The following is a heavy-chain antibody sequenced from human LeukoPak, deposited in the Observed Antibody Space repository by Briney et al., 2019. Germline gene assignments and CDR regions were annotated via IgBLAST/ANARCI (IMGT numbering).Heavy chain of an antibody. Sequence: SETLSLTCTVSGGSISSGDYYWRWIRQPPGKGLEWIGYIYYSGSTYYNPSLKSRVTISVDTSKNRFSLKLSSVTAADTAVYYCARAGAAAGTLYYYYYMDVWGKGTTVTVSS. CDR3: ARAGAAAGTLYYYYYMDV. CDR1: GGSISSGDYY. V-gene: IGHV4-30-4*08. D-gene: IGHD6-13*01. J-gene: IGHJ6*03. CDR2: IYYSGST.